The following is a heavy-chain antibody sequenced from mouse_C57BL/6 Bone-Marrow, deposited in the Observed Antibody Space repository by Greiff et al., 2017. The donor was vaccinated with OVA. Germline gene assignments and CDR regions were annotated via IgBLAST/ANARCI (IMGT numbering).Heavy chain of an antibody. CDR1: GFTFTSYW. D-gene: IGHD1-1*01. V-gene: IGHV1-69*01. CDR3: AREEGYYGSSYDYFDY. Sequence: VQLQQPGAELVMPGASVKLSCKASGFTFTSYWMHWVKQRPGQGLEWIGEIDPSDSYTNYNQKFKGKSTLTVDKSSSTAYMQLSSLTSEDAAVDYCAREEGYYGSSYDYFDYWGQGTTLTVSS. J-gene: IGHJ2*01. CDR2: IDPSDSYT.